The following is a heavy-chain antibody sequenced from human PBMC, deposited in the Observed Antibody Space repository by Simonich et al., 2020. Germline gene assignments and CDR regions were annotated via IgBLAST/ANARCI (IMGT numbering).Heavy chain of an antibody. CDR2: INPNSGGT. CDR3: ARNGLVGILKAFDI. D-gene: IGHD2-21*01. Sequence: QVQLVQSGAEVKKPGASVKVSCKASGYTFTGYYMHWVRQAPGQGLEWRGGINPNSGGTNYAPKFQGRVTMTRDTSISTAYMELSRLRSDDTAVYYCARNGLVGILKAFDIWGQGTMVTVSS. J-gene: IGHJ3*02. CDR1: GYTFTGYY. V-gene: IGHV1-2*02.